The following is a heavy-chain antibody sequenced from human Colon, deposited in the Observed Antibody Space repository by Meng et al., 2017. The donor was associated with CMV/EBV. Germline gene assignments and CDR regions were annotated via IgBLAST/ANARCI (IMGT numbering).Heavy chain of an antibody. Sequence: GGSLRLSCAASGFTVSSNYMSWVRQAPGKGLEWVSVIYSGGSTYYADSVKGRFTISRDNSKRTVFLQMNSLRAGDTAVYYCAKEGMPASIPYFDTWGQGTLVTVSS. J-gene: IGHJ4*02. CDR1: GFTVSSNY. CDR3: AKEGMPASIPYFDT. CDR2: IYSGGST. D-gene: IGHD2-2*01. V-gene: IGHV3-53*01.